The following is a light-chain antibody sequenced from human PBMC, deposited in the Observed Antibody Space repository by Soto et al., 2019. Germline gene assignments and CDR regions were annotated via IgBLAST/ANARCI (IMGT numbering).Light chain of an antibody. CDR2: TAS. CDR1: QGIHNY. V-gene: IGKV1-27*01. CDR3: QNYDSVPLT. J-gene: IGKJ1*01. Sequence: DIQMTQSPSSLSASVGDRVTISCRANQGIHNYLAWYQQKPGMVPKLLIYTASTLQSGVPSRFSGSGSGTDFTLTISSLQPEDGATYFCQNYDSVPLTFGQGTKVEIK.